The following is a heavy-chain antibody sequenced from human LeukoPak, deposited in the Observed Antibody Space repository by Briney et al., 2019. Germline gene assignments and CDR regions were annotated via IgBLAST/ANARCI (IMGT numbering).Heavy chain of an antibody. CDR3: AKSPHRFLEWLYRALRDYYYGMDV. V-gene: IGHV3-23*01. CDR2: ISGSGGST. D-gene: IGHD3-3*01. CDR1: GFTFSNHW. J-gene: IGHJ6*02. Sequence: GGSLRLSCAASGFTFSNHWMHWVRQTPGKGLEWVSAISGSGGSTYYADSVKGRFTISRDNSKNTLYLQMNSLRAEDTAVYYCAKSPHRFLEWLYRALRDYYYGMDVWGQGTTVTVSS.